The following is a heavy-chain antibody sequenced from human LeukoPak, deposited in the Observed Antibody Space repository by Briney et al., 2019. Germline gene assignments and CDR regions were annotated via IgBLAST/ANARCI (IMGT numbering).Heavy chain of an antibody. CDR2: IRGKAYGGTT. D-gene: IGHD3-22*01. CDR1: GFTFGDYA. Sequence: PGGSLRLSCTASGFTFGDYAMSWVRQAPGKGLEWVGFIRGKAYGGTTEYAASVKGRFTISRGDSKSIAYLQMSSLKTEDTAVYYCTRTYYYDSSGYLGDAFDIWGQGTMVTVSS. V-gene: IGHV3-49*04. CDR3: TRTYYYDSSGYLGDAFDI. J-gene: IGHJ3*02.